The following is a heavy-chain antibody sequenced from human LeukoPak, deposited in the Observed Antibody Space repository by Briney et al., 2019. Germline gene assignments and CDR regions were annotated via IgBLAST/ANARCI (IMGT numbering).Heavy chain of an antibody. CDR3: ARERVWRYCGGDSCGWFDP. D-gene: IGHD2-21*02. V-gene: IGHV4-38-2*02. CDR1: GGSISSGYY. Sequence: PSETLSLTCTVSGGSISSGYYWGWIRQPPGKGLECIGSMYHSGSTYYNPSLKSRVTISVDTSKNQFSLKVSSVTAADTAVYYCARERVWRYCGGDSCGWFDPWGQGTLVTVSS. J-gene: IGHJ5*02. CDR2: MYHSGST.